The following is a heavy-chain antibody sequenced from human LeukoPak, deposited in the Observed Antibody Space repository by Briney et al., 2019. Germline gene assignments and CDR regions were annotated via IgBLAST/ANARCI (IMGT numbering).Heavy chain of an antibody. V-gene: IGHV1-8*01. CDR2: MKSNNGRT. D-gene: IGHD3-3*01. CDR3: ARVFGFDRSGYVDY. CDR1: GYTFTSFD. J-gene: IGHJ4*02. Sequence: GASVKVSCKASGYTFTSFDFNWVRQATGQGLEWMGWMKSNNGRTGYAQKFQGRVTMTRDTSTSTVYMELSSLRSEDTAVYYCARVFGFDRSGYVDYWGQGTLVTVSS.